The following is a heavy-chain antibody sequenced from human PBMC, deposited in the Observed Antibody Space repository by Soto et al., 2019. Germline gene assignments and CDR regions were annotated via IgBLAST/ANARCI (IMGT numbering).Heavy chain of an antibody. V-gene: IGHV3-66*01. Sequence: EVRLVESGGGLVQPGGSLRLSCAASGFTVSSNYMSWVRQARGKGLEWVSVIYSGGTTYYADSVKGRFTISRDNSKNTLYLQMNSLRAEDTAVYYCDSAVAGTFHWGQGTLVTVSS. CDR1: GFTVSSNY. D-gene: IGHD6-19*01. CDR2: IYSGGTT. CDR3: DSAVAGTFH. J-gene: IGHJ4*02.